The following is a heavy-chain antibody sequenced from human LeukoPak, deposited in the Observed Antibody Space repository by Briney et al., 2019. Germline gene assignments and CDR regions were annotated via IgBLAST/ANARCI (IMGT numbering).Heavy chain of an antibody. CDR2: ISSSGSTI. D-gene: IGHD3-10*01. CDR3: VRLGEDPPFDY. CDR1: GFTFSSYE. Sequence: GGSLRLSCAASGFTFSSYEMNWVRQAPGKVLEWVSYISSSGSTIYYADSVKGRFTISRDNAKNSLYLQMNSLRAEDTAVYYCVRLGEDPPFDYWGQGTLVTVSS. J-gene: IGHJ4*02. V-gene: IGHV3-48*03.